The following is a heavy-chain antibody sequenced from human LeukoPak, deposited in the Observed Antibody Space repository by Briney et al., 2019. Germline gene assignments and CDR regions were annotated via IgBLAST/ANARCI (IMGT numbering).Heavy chain of an antibody. CDR3: ARDGAAARTFDY. CDR1: GGTFSSYA. V-gene: IGHV1-69*05. Sequence: SVKVSCKASGGTFSSYAISWVRQAPGQGLEWMGRIIPIFGTANYAQKFQGSVTITTDESTSTAYMELSSLRSEDTAVYYCARDGAAARTFDYWGQGTLVTVSS. J-gene: IGHJ4*02. CDR2: IIPIFGTA. D-gene: IGHD6-13*01.